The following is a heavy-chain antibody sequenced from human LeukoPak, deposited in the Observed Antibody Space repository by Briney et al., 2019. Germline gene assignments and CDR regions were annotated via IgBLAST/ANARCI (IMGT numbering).Heavy chain of an antibody. CDR1: GGSISSGDYY. Sequence: SETLSLTCTVSGGSISSGDYYWSWIRQPSGKGLEWIGYIYYSGSTYYNPSLKSRVTISVDTSKNQFSLKLSSVTAADTAVYYCAREPTDLVVNWFDIWGQGTMVTVSS. V-gene: IGHV4-30-4*01. CDR3: AREPTDLVVNWFDI. CDR2: IYYSGST. J-gene: IGHJ3*02. D-gene: IGHD2-15*01.